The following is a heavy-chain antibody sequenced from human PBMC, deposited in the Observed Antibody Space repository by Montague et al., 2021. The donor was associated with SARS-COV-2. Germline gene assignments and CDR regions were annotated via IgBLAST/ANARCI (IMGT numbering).Heavy chain of an antibody. Sequence: SETLSLTCSVSGGSISSDYWSWIRQSPGKGLEWIGYIYYRGATNYNPSLKSRVTFSTDTSKNQFSLKLISVTAADTAVYFCAREDRWNWFDPWGQGVLVTVFS. J-gene: IGHJ5*02. D-gene: IGHD5-24*01. CDR1: GGSISSDY. CDR2: IYYRGAT. CDR3: AREDRWNWFDP. V-gene: IGHV4-59*01.